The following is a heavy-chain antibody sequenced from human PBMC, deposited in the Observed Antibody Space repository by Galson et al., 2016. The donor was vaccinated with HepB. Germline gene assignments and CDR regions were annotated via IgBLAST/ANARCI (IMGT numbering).Heavy chain of an antibody. CDR1: GFTFSSYS. D-gene: IGHD3-3*01. Sequence: SLRLSCAASGFTFSSYSMNWVRQAPGKGLEWVSPISSSSSYRYYADSVKGRFTISRDNAKNSLYLQMNSLRVEDTAVYYCARVYGYDFWPFDYWGQGPLVTVSS. CDR3: ARVYGYDFWPFDY. J-gene: IGHJ4*02. CDR2: ISSSSSYR. V-gene: IGHV3-21*01.